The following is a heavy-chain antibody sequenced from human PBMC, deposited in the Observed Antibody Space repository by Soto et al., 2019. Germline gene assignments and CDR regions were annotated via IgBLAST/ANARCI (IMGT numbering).Heavy chain of an antibody. CDR1: GGPFSSGGYY. Sequence: SETLSLTCTVPGGPFSSGGYYWSWIRQEPGKGLEWIGYIYQNGDTSYNPSLKSRVTISADTSKTQFSLKLSSVTAADTAVYYCARGDSTVSSVFDYWGQGMLVTVSS. CDR3: ARGDSTVSSVFDY. V-gene: IGHV4-31*03. D-gene: IGHD4-17*01. CDR2: IYQNGDT. J-gene: IGHJ4*02.